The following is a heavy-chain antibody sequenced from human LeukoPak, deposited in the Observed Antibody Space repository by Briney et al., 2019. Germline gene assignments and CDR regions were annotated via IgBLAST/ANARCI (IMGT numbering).Heavy chain of an antibody. CDR2: INPSGGST. CDR3: ARCRRGEILDY. D-gene: IGHD3-16*01. Sequence: VSVKVSCKASGCTFTSYYMHWVRQAPGQGLEWMGIINPSGGSTSYAQKFQGRVTMTRDMSTSTVYMELSSLRSEDTAVYYCARCRRGEILDYWGQGTLVTVSS. V-gene: IGHV1-46*01. J-gene: IGHJ4*02. CDR1: GCTFTSYY.